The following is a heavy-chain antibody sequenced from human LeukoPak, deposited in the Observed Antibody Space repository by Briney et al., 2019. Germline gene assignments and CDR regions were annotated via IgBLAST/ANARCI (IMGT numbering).Heavy chain of an antibody. V-gene: IGHV4-59*01. CDR2: IYYSGST. Sequence: SETLSLTCTVSGGSISSYYWSWIRQPPGKGLEWIGYIYYSGSTNYNPSLKSRVTISVDTSKNQFSLKLSSVTAADTAVYYCARSGKSAYILDYWGQGTLVTVSS. CDR1: GGSISSYY. CDR3: ARSGKSAYILDY. J-gene: IGHJ4*02. D-gene: IGHD3-16*01.